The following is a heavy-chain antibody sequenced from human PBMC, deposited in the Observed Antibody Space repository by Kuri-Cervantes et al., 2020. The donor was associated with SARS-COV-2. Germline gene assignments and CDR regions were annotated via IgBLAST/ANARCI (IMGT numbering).Heavy chain of an antibody. J-gene: IGHJ4*02. V-gene: IGHV1-24*01. CDR3: ATDFGYSSSSHADY. Sequence: ASVKVSCKVSGYTLTELSMHWVRQAPGKGLEWMGGFDPEDGETIYAQKFQGRVTMTEDTSTDTAYMELSSLRSKDTAVYYCATDFGYSSSSHADYWGQGTLVTDSS. D-gene: IGHD6-6*01. CDR1: GYTLTELS. CDR2: FDPEDGET.